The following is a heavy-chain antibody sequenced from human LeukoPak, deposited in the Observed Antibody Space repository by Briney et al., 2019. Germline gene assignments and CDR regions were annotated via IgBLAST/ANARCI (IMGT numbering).Heavy chain of an antibody. CDR3: AKDGHSSGSYYIVPLYYFDY. CDR2: IKQDGSEK. J-gene: IGHJ4*02. V-gene: IGHV3-7*01. D-gene: IGHD3-10*01. CDR1: GFTFSSYW. Sequence: PGGSLRLSCAASGFTFSSYWMSWVRQAPGKGLEWVANIKQDGSEKYYVDSVKGRFTISRDNSKNTLYLQMNSLRAEDTAVYYCAKDGHSSGSYYIVPLYYFDYWGQGTLVTVSS.